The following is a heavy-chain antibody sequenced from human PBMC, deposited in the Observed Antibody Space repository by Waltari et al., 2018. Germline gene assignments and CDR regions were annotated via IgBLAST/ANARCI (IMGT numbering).Heavy chain of an antibody. CDR1: GYSISSGYY. CDR2: NYHSGST. J-gene: IGHJ4*02. Sequence: QVQLQESGPGLVKPSETLSLTCAVSGYSISSGYYWGWIRQPPGKGLEWIGSNYHSGSTYYNPSLKSRVTISVDTSKNQFSLKLSSVTAADTAVYYCARGPRLYSSPSIDYWGQGTLVTVSS. CDR3: ARGPRLYSSPSIDY. D-gene: IGHD6-19*01. V-gene: IGHV4-38-2*01.